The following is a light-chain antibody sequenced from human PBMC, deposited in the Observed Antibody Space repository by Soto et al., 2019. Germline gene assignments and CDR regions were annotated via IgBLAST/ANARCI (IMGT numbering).Light chain of an antibody. J-gene: IGKJ5*01. CDR3: QQYDNVPIT. V-gene: IGKV1-33*01. CDR2: DAS. CDR1: QDISNY. Sequence: DIQMTQSPSSLSASVGVRVTFTCQASQDISNYLNWYQQKPGKAPKILIYDASNLKTGVPSRFSGSGSGTHFTFTISSLQPEDIATYYCQQYDNVPITFGQGTRLDIK.